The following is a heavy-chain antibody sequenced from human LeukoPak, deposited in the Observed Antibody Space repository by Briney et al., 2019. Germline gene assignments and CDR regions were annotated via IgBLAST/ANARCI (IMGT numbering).Heavy chain of an antibody. CDR3: ARGPVRDDGLTGISYYFGLDV. D-gene: IGHD2-21*02. CDR1: GGSFTGYY. CDR2: IHHRAGA. J-gene: IGHJ6*02. Sequence: PSETLSLTCAVYGGSFTGYYWSWIRHLPGKGLEWIGEIHHRAGANYNPSLWGRGTISADTSKNQFSLHLTSVTAADTATFYCARGPVRDDGLTGISYYFGLDVWGHGTTVTVFS. V-gene: IGHV4-34*01.